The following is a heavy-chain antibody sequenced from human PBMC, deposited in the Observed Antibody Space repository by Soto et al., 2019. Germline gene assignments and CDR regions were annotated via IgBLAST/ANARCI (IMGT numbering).Heavy chain of an antibody. V-gene: IGHV5-51*01. CDR1: GYSFTSYW. Sequence: GESLKISCKGSGYSFTSYWIGWVRQMPGKGLEWMGIIYPGDSDTRYSPSFQGQVTISADKSIRTAYLQWSSLKASDTAMYYCARHGGVLWFGEGWFDPWGQGTLVTVSS. CDR3: ARHGGVLWFGEGWFDP. CDR2: IYPGDSDT. D-gene: IGHD3-10*01. J-gene: IGHJ5*02.